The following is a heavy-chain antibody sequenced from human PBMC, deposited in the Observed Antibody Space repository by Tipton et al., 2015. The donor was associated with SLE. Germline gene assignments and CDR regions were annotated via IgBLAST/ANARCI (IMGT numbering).Heavy chain of an antibody. J-gene: IGHJ6*02. Sequence: PLRLSYAASGFTFFTYAMHWVRQAPGKGLEWVAVISYDGSNKYYADSVKGRFAISRDNSKNTLYVQMNSLRAEDTAVYYCARDLVGPTGYGMDVWGQGTTVTVSS. V-gene: IGHV3-30*09. CDR3: ARDLVGPTGYGMDV. D-gene: IGHD1-26*01. CDR2: ISYDGSNK. CDR1: GFTFFTYA.